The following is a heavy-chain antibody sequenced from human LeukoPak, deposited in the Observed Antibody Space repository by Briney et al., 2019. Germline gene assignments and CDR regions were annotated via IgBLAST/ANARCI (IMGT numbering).Heavy chain of an antibody. Sequence: SETLSLTCTVSGASISSYYWSWIRQPPGKGLEWIGYIYYSGSTNYNPSLKSRVTISVDTSKNQFSLKLSSVTAADTAVYYCARETSQKGAHYMDVWGKGTTVTISS. CDR2: IYYSGST. CDR3: ARETSQKGAHYMDV. J-gene: IGHJ6*03. V-gene: IGHV4-59*01. D-gene: IGHD3-16*01. CDR1: GASISSYY.